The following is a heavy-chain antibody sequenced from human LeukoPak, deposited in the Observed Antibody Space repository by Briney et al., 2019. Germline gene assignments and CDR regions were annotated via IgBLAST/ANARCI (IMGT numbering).Heavy chain of an antibody. D-gene: IGHD2-2*01. V-gene: IGHV3-48*01. CDR2: ISSSSSTI. CDR1: GFTFSSYS. J-gene: IGHJ4*02. Sequence: GGSLRLSCAASGFTFSSYSMNWVRQAPGKGLEWVSYISSSSSTIYYADSVKGRFTISRDNAKNSLYLQMDSLRAEDTAVYYCARAYCSSITCFEWGQGTLVTVSS. CDR3: ARAYCSSITCFE.